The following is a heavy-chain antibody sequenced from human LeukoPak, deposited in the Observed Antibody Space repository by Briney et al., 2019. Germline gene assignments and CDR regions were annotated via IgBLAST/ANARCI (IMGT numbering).Heavy chain of an antibody. D-gene: IGHD1-14*01. V-gene: IGHV3-48*02. Sequence: GGSLRLSRAASGFTFSNYSMNWVRQAPGKGLEWVSYISSGSSTIYYADSVKGRFTISRDNAKNSLYLQMNSLRDGDTLVYYCAMNRPGTGAIDYWGQGTLVTVSS. J-gene: IGHJ4*02. CDR2: ISSGSSTI. CDR1: GFTFSNYS. CDR3: AMNRPGTGAIDY.